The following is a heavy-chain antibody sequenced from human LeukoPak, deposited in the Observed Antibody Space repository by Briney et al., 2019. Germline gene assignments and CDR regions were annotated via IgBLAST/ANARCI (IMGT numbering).Heavy chain of an antibody. CDR1: GFTVSSNY. CDR2: IYSGGST. CDR3: ARIYDSSGYYYPTLYYSDY. Sequence: GGSLRLSCAASGFTVSSNYMSWVRQAPGKGLEWVSVIYSGGSTYYADSVKGRFTISRDNSKNTLYLQMNSLRAEDTAVYYCARIYDSSGYYYPTLYYSDYWGQGTLVTVSS. J-gene: IGHJ4*02. D-gene: IGHD3-22*01. V-gene: IGHV3-53*01.